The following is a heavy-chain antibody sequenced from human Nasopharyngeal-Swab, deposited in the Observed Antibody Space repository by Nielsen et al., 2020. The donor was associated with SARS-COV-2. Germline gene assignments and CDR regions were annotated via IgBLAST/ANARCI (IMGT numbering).Heavy chain of an antibody. J-gene: IGHJ4*02. D-gene: IGHD3-10*01. CDR1: GGSIRSSSYY. V-gene: IGHV4-39*07. CDR2: IHYSGST. CDR3: ARVYGSETYSGGREPFDN. Sequence: SETLSLTCTVSGGSIRSSSYYWAWIRQPPGKGLEWIGTIHYSGSTYYNPSLKSRLTISIDTSKNQFSLKLSSVTAADTAVYYCARVYGSETYSGGREPFDNWGQGTLVTVSS.